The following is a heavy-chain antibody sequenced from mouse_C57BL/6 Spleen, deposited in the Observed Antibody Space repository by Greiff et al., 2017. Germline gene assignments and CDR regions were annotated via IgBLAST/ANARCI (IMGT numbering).Heavy chain of an antibody. CDR2: ISYDGSN. CDR1: GYSITSGYY. V-gene: IGHV3-6*01. J-gene: IGHJ3*01. Sequence: EVKLMESGPGLVKPSQSLSLTCSVTGYSITSGYYWNWIRQFPGNKLEWMGYISYDGSNNYNPSLKNRISITRDTSKNQFFLKLNSVTTEDTATYYCARERGYYGSSGFAYWGQGTLVTVSA. D-gene: IGHD1-1*01. CDR3: ARERGYYGSSGFAY.